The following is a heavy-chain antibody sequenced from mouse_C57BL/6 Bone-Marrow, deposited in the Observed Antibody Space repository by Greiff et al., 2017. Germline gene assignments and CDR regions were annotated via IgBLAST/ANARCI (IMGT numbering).Heavy chain of an antibody. V-gene: IGHV1-72*01. J-gene: IGHJ4*01. Sequence: QVQLQQPGAELVKPGASVKLSCKASGYTFTSYWMHWVKQRPGRGLEWIGRIDPNSGGTKYNEKFQSKATLTVDKPSRTAYMQLSSLTSEDSAVYYCARAGSTMVTTEAMDYWGQGTSVTVSS. D-gene: IGHD2-2*01. CDR2: IDPNSGGT. CDR1: GYTFTSYW. CDR3: ARAGSTMVTTEAMDY.